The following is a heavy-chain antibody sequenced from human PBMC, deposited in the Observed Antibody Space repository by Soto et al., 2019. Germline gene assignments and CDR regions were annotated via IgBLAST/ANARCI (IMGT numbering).Heavy chain of an antibody. CDR3: ATTISPILTGYHDY. J-gene: IGHJ4*02. Sequence: EVQLVESGGGLVKPGGSLRLSCAASGFTFSSYSMNWVRQAPGKGLEWVSSISSSSSYIYYADSVKGRFTISRDNAKNSLYLQMNSLRAEDTAVYYCATTISPILTGYHDYWGQGTLVTVSS. D-gene: IGHD3-9*01. CDR2: ISSSSSYI. CDR1: GFTFSSYS. V-gene: IGHV3-21*01.